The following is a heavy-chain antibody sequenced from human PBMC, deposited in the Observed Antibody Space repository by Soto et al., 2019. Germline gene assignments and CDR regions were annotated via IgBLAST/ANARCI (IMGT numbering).Heavy chain of an antibody. V-gene: IGHV3-23*01. CDR2: ISKSGDST. J-gene: IGHJ4*02. Sequence: EVQLLESGGGLVQPGGSLRLSCAASGVTFTSYAMTWVRQVPGEGLQWVSSISKSGDSTYYADSVKGRFTTSRDNSKNTQYMQMNSLRAEDTAIYYCAKGSFGLDYWGQGTLVTVSS. D-gene: IGHD3-10*01. CDR1: GVTFTSYA. CDR3: AKGSFGLDY.